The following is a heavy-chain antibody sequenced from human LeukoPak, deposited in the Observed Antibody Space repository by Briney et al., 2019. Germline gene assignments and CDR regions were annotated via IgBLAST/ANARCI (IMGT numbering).Heavy chain of an antibody. CDR1: GDSISDSSYY. V-gene: IGHV4-61*01. CDR2: IHYSGSP. J-gene: IGHJ5*02. D-gene: IGHD2-2*01. Sequence: SETLFLTCNVSGDSISDSSYYWSWIRQPPGKGLEWIGYIHYSGSPNYNPSLKSRVSISVDTSKNQFSLKLNSVAAADTAVYYCARTTEDCSSTSCYQYWFDPWGQGTLVTVSS. CDR3: ARTTEDCSSTSCYQYWFDP.